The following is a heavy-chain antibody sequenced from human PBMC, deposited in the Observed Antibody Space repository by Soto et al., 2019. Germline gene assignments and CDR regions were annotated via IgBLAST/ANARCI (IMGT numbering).Heavy chain of an antibody. J-gene: IGHJ5*02. V-gene: IGHV4-34*01. Sequence: SETLSLTCAVYGGSFSGYYWSWIRQPPGKGLEWIGEINHSGSTNYNPSLKSRVTISVDTSKNQFSLKLSSVTAADTAVYYCARGVRQYYGSGRCIWFDPWGQGTLVTVSS. CDR3: ARGVRQYYGSGRCIWFDP. CDR1: GGSFSGYY. CDR2: INHSGST. D-gene: IGHD3-10*01.